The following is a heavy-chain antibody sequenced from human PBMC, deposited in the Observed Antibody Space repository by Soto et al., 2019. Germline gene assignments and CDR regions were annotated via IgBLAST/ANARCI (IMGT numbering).Heavy chain of an antibody. D-gene: IGHD1-1*01. J-gene: IGHJ4*02. V-gene: IGHV4-38-2*01. CDR2: IYHSGNT. CDR3: ARSVGEATRALGY. Sequence: SETLSLTCAVSGYSITNGYYWGWVRQPPGKGLEWNGSIYHSGNTYYNPSLKSRVTISLDTSKNQFSLKLSSVTAADTAVYYCARSVGEATRALGYWGQGTLVTVSS. CDR1: GYSITNGYY.